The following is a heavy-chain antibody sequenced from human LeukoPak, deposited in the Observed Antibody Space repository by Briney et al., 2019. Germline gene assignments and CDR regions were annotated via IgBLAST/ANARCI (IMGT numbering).Heavy chain of an antibody. V-gene: IGHV3-7*01. CDR2: INQDGSER. CDR1: GFTFSSYW. CDR3: ARKLFHGSGSYPNWFDP. D-gene: IGHD3-10*01. Sequence: GGSLRLSCAASGFTFSSYWMSWVRQAPGKGLEWVANINQDGSERYSVDSVKGRFTISRDNAKISLYLQMNSLRAEDTAVYYCARKLFHGSGSYPNWFDPRGRGTLVTVSS. J-gene: IGHJ5*02.